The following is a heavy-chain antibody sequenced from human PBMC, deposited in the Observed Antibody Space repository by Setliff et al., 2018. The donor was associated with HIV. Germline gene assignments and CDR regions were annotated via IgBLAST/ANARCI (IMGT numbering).Heavy chain of an antibody. J-gene: IGHJ3*02. Sequence: SETLSLTCAVYGGSFSGHYWSWIRQAPGKGLEWIGEINHSGSTNYNPSLKSRVTISIDTSKNQFFLKLSSVTAADTAVYYCAREELEQHHAFDIWGQGTMVTVSS. D-gene: IGHD6-13*01. CDR2: INHSGST. CDR3: AREELEQHHAFDI. V-gene: IGHV4-34*01. CDR1: GGSFSGHY.